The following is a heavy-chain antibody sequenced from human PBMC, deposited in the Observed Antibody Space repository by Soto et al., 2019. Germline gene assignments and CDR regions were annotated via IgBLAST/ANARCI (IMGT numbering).Heavy chain of an antibody. V-gene: IGHV1-2*04. CDR3: ARSGCSSTSCYESYYYGMDV. Sequence: ASVKVSCKASGYTFTGYYMHWVRQAPGQGLEWMGWINPNSGGTNYAQKFQGWVTMTRDTSISTAYMELSRLRSDDTAVYYCARSGCSSTSCYESYYYGMDVWGQGTTVTVS. CDR1: GYTFTGYY. CDR2: INPNSGGT. J-gene: IGHJ6*02. D-gene: IGHD2-2*01.